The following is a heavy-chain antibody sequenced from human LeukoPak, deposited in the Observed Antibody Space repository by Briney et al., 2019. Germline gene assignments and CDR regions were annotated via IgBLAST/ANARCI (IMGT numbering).Heavy chain of an antibody. V-gene: IGHV1-2*04. CDR1: GYTFTGYY. CDR3: ARMDYSSGWYWGFDY. D-gene: IGHD6-19*01. CDR2: INPNSGGT. J-gene: IGHJ4*02. Sequence: ASVKVSCKASGYTFTGYYMHWVRQAPGQGLEWMGWINPNSGGTNYAQKFQGWVTMTRDTSISTAYMELSRLRSDDTAVYYCARMDYSSGWYWGFDYWGQGTLVTVSS.